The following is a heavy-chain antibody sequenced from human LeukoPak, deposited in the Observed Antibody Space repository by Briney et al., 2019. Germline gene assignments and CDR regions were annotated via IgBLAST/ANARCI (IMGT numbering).Heavy chain of an antibody. J-gene: IGHJ3*02. V-gene: IGHV3-53*01. D-gene: IGHD3-9*01. Sequence: PGGSLRLSCAASGFTVSSNYMSWVRQAPGKGLEWVSVIYSGGSTYYADSVKGRFTISRDNSKNTLYLQMNSLRAEDTAVYYCCVLLYFDWSPDAFDIWGQGTMVTVSS. CDR3: CVLLYFDWSPDAFDI. CDR1: GFTVSSNY. CDR2: IYSGGST.